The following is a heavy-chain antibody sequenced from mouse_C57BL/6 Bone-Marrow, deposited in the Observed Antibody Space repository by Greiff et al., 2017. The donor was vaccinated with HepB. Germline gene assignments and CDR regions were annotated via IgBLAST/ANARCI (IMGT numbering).Heavy chain of an antibody. CDR2: ISSGGSYT. D-gene: IGHD1-2*01. V-gene: IGHV5-6*01. J-gene: IGHJ2*01. Sequence: EVKLMESGGDLVKPGGSLKLSCAASGFTFSSYGMSWVRQTPDKRLEWVATISSGGSYTYYPDSVKGRFTISRDNAKNTLYLQMSSLKSEDTAMYYCARHPLYGPGYWGQGTTLTVSS. CDR1: GFTFSSYG. CDR3: ARHPLYGPGY.